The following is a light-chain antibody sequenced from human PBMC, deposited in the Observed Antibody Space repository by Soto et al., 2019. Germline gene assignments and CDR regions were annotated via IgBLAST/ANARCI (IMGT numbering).Light chain of an antibody. CDR1: SSNIGNNY. Sequence: QSVLTQPPSVSAAPGQKVTISRSGSSSNIGNNYVSWYQQLPGTATKLLIYDNNKRPSGIPDRFSGSKSGTSGTLDITGLQTGDEADYYCATWDYSLTGEVFGGGTKVTVL. CDR3: ATWDYSLTGEV. J-gene: IGLJ2*01. CDR2: DNN. V-gene: IGLV1-51*01.